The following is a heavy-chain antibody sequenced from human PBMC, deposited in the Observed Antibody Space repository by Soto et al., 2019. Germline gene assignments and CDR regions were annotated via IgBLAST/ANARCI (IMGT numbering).Heavy chain of an antibody. Sequence: EVQLVDSGGGLVQPAGSLRLSCAASGFIFSNYVMSWVRQAPGKGLEWVSSISDSGGTSYYADSVKGRFTISRDNSKNTLYLQMNSLRPEDTAIYYCAKRPRALLTFDYWGQGTLVTVSS. D-gene: IGHD1-26*01. J-gene: IGHJ4*02. CDR2: ISDSGGTS. CDR3: AKRPRALLTFDY. V-gene: IGHV3-23*04. CDR1: GFIFSNYV.